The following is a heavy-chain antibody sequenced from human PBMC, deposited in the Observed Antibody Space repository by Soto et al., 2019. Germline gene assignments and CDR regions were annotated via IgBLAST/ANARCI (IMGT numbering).Heavy chain of an antibody. CDR1: GFTFSSYG. J-gene: IGHJ6*02. CDR2: IWYDGSNK. V-gene: IGHV3-33*01. D-gene: IGHD4-17*01. Sequence: ESGGGVVQPGRSLRLSCAASGFTFSSYGMHWVRQAPGKGLEWVAVIWYDGSNKYYADSVKGRFTISRDNSKNTLYLQMNSLRAEDTAVYYCARDTVTTRYYYYGMDVWGQGTTVTVSS. CDR3: ARDTVTTRYYYYGMDV.